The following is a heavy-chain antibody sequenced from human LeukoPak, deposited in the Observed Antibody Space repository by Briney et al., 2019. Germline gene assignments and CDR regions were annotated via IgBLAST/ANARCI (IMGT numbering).Heavy chain of an antibody. CDR1: GGSISSGSYY. V-gene: IGHV4-61*02. D-gene: IGHD2/OR15-2a*01. J-gene: IGHJ5*02. Sequence: SQTLSLTCTVSGGSISSGSYYWSWIRQPAGKGLEWIGRIYTSGSTNYNPSLKSRVTISVDTSKNQFSLKLSSVTAADTAVYYCARDFPRFDPWGQGTLVTVSS. CDR3: ARDFPRFDP. CDR2: IYTSGST.